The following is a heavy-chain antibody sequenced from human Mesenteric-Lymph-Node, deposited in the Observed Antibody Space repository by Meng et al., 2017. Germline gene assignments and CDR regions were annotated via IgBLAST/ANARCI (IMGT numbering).Heavy chain of an antibody. CDR1: GVSISSNIR. J-gene: IGHJ5*02. D-gene: IGHD6-13*01. Sequence: QGQLQESGPGLVKPSGTLSLTCGVSGVSISSNIRWTWVRQPPGKGLEWIGDIDDSGSTNYNPSLNSRISISVDTSKNQFSLKLSSVTAADTAVYYCARPIAAAGWFDPWGQGTLVTVSS. CDR2: IDDSGST. CDR3: ARPIAAAGWFDP. V-gene: IGHV4-4*02.